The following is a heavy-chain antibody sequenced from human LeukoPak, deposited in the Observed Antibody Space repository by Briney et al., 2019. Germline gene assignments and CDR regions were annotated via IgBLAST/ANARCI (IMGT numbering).Heavy chain of an antibody. V-gene: IGHV1-24*01. CDR2: FDPEDGET. Sequence: ASVKVPCKVSGYTLTELSMNWVRQAPGKGLEWMGGFDPEDGETIYAQKFQGRVTMTEDTSTDTAYMELSSLRSEDTAVYYCATYLADGYYLAVDYWGQGTLVTVSS. D-gene: IGHD3-22*01. J-gene: IGHJ4*02. CDR1: GYTLTELS. CDR3: ATYLADGYYLAVDY.